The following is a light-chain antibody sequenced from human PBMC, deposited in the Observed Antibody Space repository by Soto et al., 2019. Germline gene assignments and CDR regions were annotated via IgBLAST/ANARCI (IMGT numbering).Light chain of an antibody. V-gene: IGKV3-11*01. Sequence: EIVMSQSPATLSVSPGERATLSCRASQSVSSKLAWYQQKPGQAPRLLIHDASHRAAGIPARFSGSGFGTDFTLTISSLEPEDAAVYYCQQRSNWPPITFGQGTRLEIK. CDR2: DAS. J-gene: IGKJ5*01. CDR1: QSVSSK. CDR3: QQRSNWPPIT.